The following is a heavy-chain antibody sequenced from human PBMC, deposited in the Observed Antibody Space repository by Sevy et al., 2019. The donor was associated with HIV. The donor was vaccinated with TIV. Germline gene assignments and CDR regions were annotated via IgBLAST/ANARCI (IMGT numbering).Heavy chain of an antibody. CDR3: ARDSKDFWSGYYGAYGMDV. CDR2: ISSSSSTM. CDR1: GFTFSSYS. V-gene: IGHV3-48*02. Sequence: GGSLRLSCAASGFTFSSYSMNWVRQAPGKGLEWVSYISSSSSTMYYADSVKGRFTISRDNAKNSLYLQMNSLRDEDTAVYYCARDSKDFWSGYYGAYGMDVWGQGTTVTVSS. D-gene: IGHD3-3*01. J-gene: IGHJ6*02.